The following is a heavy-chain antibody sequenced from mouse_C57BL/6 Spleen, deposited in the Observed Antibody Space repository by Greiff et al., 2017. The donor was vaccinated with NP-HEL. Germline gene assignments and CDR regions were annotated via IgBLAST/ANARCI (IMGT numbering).Heavy chain of an antibody. CDR2: IDPSDSET. V-gene: IGHV1-52*01. CDR3: ARSQYYYGFDY. Sequence: QVQLQQPGAELVRPGSSVKLSCKASGYTFTSYWMHWVKQRPIQGLEWIGNIDPSDSETHYTQKFKDKATLTVDKSSSTAYMQLSSLTSEDSAVYYCARSQYYYGFDYWGQGTTLTVSS. D-gene: IGHD1-1*01. CDR1: GYTFTSYW. J-gene: IGHJ2*01.